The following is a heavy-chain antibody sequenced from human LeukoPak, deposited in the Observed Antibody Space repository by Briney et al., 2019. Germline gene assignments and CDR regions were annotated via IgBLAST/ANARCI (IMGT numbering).Heavy chain of an antibody. CDR3: ARRSYYDFWSDSTTGYFDY. CDR1: GGSISSSSYY. J-gene: IGHJ4*02. Sequence: PSETLSLTCTVSGGSISSSSYYWGWIRQPPGKGLEWIGSIYYSGSTYYNPSLKSRVTISVDTSKNQFSLKLSSVTAADTAVYYCARRSYYDFWSDSTTGYFDYWGQGTLVTVSS. CDR2: IYYSGST. D-gene: IGHD3-3*01. V-gene: IGHV4-39*01.